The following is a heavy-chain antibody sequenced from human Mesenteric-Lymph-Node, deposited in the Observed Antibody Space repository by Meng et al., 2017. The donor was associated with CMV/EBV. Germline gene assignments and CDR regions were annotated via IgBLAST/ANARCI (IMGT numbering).Heavy chain of an antibody. CDR1: GYTFTGYY. D-gene: IGHD1-26*01. V-gene: IGHV1-2*02. CDR3: ARGRWEVLWGDY. J-gene: IGHJ4*02. CDR2: INSNSGGT. Sequence: ASVKVSCKASGYTFTGYYIHWVRQAPGQGLEWMGWINSNSGGTNYAQKFQGRVTMIRDTSISTAYMELSSLTSDDTAVYYCARGRWEVLWGDYWGQGTLVTRLL.